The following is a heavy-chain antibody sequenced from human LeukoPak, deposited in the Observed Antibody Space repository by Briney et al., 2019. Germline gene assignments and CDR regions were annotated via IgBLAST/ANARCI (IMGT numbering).Heavy chain of an antibody. J-gene: IGHJ4*02. CDR3: ARGTSIVRGIIDY. Sequence: ASVKVSCKASGYIFTGYYMHWVRQAPGQGLEWMGWINTDSGGTNYAQKSQGRVTLTRDTSITTAYMELNRLRSDDTAVYYCARGTSIVRGIIDYWGQGTLVTVSS. D-gene: IGHD3-10*01. CDR1: GYIFTGYY. V-gene: IGHV1-2*02. CDR2: INTDSGGT.